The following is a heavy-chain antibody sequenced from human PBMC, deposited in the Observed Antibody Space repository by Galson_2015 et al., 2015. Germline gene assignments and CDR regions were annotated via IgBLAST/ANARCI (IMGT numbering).Heavy chain of an antibody. CDR3: AHRIVKVDWAGSFDI. CDR2: TYWNGDK. D-gene: IGHD2-21*01. Sequence: PALVKPTQTLTLTCTFSGFSLNTGGEGVGWIRQPPGKALEWLAQTYWNGDKRYSPSMKNRLTITKDASKNQVVLTMTNVDPVDAATYYCAHRIVKVDWAGSFDIWGRGTTVTVSS. V-gene: IGHV2-5*01. CDR1: GFSLNTGGEG. J-gene: IGHJ3*02.